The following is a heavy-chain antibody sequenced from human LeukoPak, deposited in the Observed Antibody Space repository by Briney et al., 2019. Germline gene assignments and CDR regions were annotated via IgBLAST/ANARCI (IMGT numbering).Heavy chain of an antibody. CDR3: ARANLDGDSNGYLDY. Sequence: PGGSLRLSCAASGFTVSSNYMGWVRQAPGKGLEWVSVIYSGGSTYYADSVKGRFTISRDYSKNTLYLQMNSLRAEDTAVFYCARANLDGDSNGYLDYWGQGTLVTVSS. D-gene: IGHD3-22*01. CDR1: GFTVSSNY. J-gene: IGHJ4*02. CDR2: IYSGGST. V-gene: IGHV3-66*01.